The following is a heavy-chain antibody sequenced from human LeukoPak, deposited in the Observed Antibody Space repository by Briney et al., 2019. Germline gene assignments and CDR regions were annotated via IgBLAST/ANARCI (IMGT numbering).Heavy chain of an antibody. CDR3: ARGRPPNY. V-gene: IGHV4-34*01. Sequence: SETLSLTCAVYGGSFSGYYWSWIRQPPGKGLEWIGEINHSGSTNYNPSLKSRVTISVDTSKNQFSLKLSSVTAADTAVYYCARGRPPNYWGQGTLVTVPS. CDR1: GGSFSGYY. J-gene: IGHJ4*02. CDR2: INHSGST.